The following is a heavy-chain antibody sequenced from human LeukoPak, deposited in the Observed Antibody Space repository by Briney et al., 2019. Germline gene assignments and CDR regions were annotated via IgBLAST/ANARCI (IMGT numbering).Heavy chain of an antibody. J-gene: IGHJ4*02. CDR1: ASGDDFSSHS. V-gene: IGHV3-21*05. CDR2: IHSSGNYI. CDR3: AREWNSRATFDY. Sequence: GGSLRLSCRASASGDDFSSHSMNWVRQAPGKGLEWISYIHSSGNYIFDAASVKGRFTVPRDNARNSLYLQMNSLRVEDTAMYYCAREWNSRATFDYWGQGTLVTVSS. D-gene: IGHD1-1*01.